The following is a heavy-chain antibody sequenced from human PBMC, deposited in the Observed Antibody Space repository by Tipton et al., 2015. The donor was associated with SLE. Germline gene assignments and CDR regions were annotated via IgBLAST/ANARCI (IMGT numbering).Heavy chain of an antibody. Sequence: SLRLSCAASGFTFSSYAMSWVRQAPGKGLVWVSSISASGGSTYYGDSVKGRVAISRANSKNTLYLQMNSLRVDDTAVYYCAKDPGGSGSFYDCGCQGTVVAVS. CDR2: ISASGGST. J-gene: IGHJ4*02. CDR3: AKDPGGSGSFYDC. V-gene: IGHV3-23*01. CDR1: GFTFSSYA. D-gene: IGHD3-22*01.